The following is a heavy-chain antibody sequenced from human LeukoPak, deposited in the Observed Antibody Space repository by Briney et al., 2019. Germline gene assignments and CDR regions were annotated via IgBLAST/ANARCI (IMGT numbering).Heavy chain of an antibody. CDR3: ARGRNGNYYYDSSGYSY. J-gene: IGHJ4*02. CDR1: GGSFSGYY. V-gene: IGHV4-34*01. D-gene: IGHD3-22*01. Sequence: PSETLSLTCAVYGGSFSGYYWSWIRQPPGKGLEWIGEINHSGSTNYNPSPKSRVTISVDTSKNHFSLKLSSVTAADTAVYYCARGRNGNYYYDSSGYSYWGQGTLVTVSS. CDR2: INHSGST.